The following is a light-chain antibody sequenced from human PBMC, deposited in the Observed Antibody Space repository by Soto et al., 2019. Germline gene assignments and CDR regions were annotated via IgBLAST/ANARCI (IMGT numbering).Light chain of an antibody. Sequence: EIVLTQSPGTLSLSPGERATLSCRASQSVSSSYLAWYQHKPGQAPRLLIYGASGRATGIPDRFSGSGSGTDFTLTISRLEPEDFAVYYCQQDGSSPPIAFGPGTKVDIK. J-gene: IGKJ3*01. V-gene: IGKV3-20*01. CDR2: GAS. CDR3: QQDGSSPPIA. CDR1: QSVSSSY.